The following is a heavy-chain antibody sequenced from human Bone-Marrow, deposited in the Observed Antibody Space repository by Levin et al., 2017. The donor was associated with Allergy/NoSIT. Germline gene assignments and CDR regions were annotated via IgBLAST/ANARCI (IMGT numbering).Heavy chain of an antibody. D-gene: IGHD2-15*01. CDR2: ISWNSGSI. V-gene: IGHV3-9*01. J-gene: IGHJ4*02. Sequence: GGSLRLSCAASGFTFDDYAMHWVRQAPGKGLEWVSGISWNSGSIGYADSVKGRFTISRDNAKNSLYLQMNSLRAEDTALYYCAKGSVVVAATLTYYFDYWGQGTLVTVSS. CDR1: GFTFDDYA. CDR3: AKGSVVVAATLTYYFDY.